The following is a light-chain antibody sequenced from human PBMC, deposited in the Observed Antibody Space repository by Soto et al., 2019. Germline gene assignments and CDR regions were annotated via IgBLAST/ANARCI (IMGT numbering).Light chain of an antibody. CDR2: DGS. CDR1: SSDVGGYDH. Sequence: QSALAQPAYVSGSPGQSITISCTGTSSDVGGYDHVSWYQQHPGKAPKLMIYDGSDRPTEVAKRFSGSKSGNTAYLTISGLQAEDEADYYCSSYTSISTWLFGGGTKVTAL. CDR3: SSYTSISTWL. J-gene: IGLJ2*01. V-gene: IGLV2-14*03.